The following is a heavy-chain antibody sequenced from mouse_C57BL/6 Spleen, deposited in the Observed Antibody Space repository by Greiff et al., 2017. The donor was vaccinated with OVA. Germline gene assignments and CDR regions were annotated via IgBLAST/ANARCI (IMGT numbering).Heavy chain of an antibody. J-gene: IGHJ1*03. D-gene: IGHD1-1*01. CDR2: IYWDDDK. V-gene: IGHV8-12*01. Sequence: QVTLKVSGPGILQSSQTLSLTCSFSGFSLSTSGMGVSWIRQPSGKGLEWLAHIYWDDDKRYNPSLKRRLTISKDTSRNQVFLKITSVDTADTATYYCARGLYGSSRYWYFDVWGTGTTVTVSS. CDR3: ARGLYGSSRYWYFDV. CDR1: GFSLSTSGMG.